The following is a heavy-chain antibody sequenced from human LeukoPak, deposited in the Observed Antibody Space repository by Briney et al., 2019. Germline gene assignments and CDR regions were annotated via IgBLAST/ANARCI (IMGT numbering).Heavy chain of an antibody. CDR2: IYYSGST. V-gene: IGHV4-59*08. D-gene: IGHD3-10*01. J-gene: IGHJ2*01. CDR1: GGSISSYY. CDR3: ARHLYYSASAFWYIDL. Sequence: SETLSLTCTVSGGSISSYYWSWIRQPPGKGLEWIGYIYYSGSTNYNPSLKSRVTISVDTSKNQFSLKLRSVTAADTAEYYCARHLYYSASAFWYIDLWGRGTLVIVSP.